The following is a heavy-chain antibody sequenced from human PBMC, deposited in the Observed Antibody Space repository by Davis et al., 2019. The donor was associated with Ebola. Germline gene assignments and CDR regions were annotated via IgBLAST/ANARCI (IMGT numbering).Heavy chain of an antibody. CDR2: ISSSGFDT. CDR3: AKDGAGSVHAPYYFDY. V-gene: IGHV3-23*01. Sequence: GESLKISCAASGFTFTTYAMSWVRQAPGKGLEWVASISSSGFDTYYAASVKGRFTISRDTSKNTLYLQMNSLGAEDTALYYCAKDGAGSVHAPYYFDYWAQGTLVTVSS. CDR1: GFTFTTYA. D-gene: IGHD5/OR15-5a*01. J-gene: IGHJ4*02.